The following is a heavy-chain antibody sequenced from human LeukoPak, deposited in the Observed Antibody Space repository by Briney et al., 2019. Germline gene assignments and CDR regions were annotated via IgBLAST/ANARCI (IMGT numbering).Heavy chain of an antibody. CDR1: GGSISNSSYY. J-gene: IGHJ6*03. CDR2: IYYSGST. D-gene: IGHD5-18*01. Sequence: SETLSLTCTVSGGSISNSSYYWGWIRQPPGKGLEWIGSIYYSGSTYYNPSLKSRVTISVDTSKNQFSLKLSSVTAADTAVYYCARVDVDTAMVGNYYYMDVWGKGTTVTISS. CDR3: ARVDVDTAMVGNYYYMDV. V-gene: IGHV4-39*07.